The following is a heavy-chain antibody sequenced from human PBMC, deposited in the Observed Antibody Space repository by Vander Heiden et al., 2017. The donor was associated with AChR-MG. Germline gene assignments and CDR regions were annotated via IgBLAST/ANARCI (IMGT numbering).Heavy chain of an antibody. J-gene: IGHJ4*02. CDR1: GHTFTSYD. CDR3: ARGSRTRIY. V-gene: IGHV1-8*01. CDR2: MNPNSDNT. Sequence: QVQLVQSGAEAKKPGAPVKVSCKASGHTFTSYDINWVRQATGQGLEWMGWMNPNSDNTDYAQKFQGRITMTRHTSISTAYMELSSLRSEDAGVYYCARGSRTRIYWGQGTLVTVSS.